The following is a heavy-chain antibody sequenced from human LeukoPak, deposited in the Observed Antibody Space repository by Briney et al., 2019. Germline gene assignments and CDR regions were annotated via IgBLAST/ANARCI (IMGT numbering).Heavy chain of an antibody. J-gene: IGHJ4*02. CDR2: IWYDGSNK. CDR3: ARDHSSSWSNLDY. V-gene: IGHV3-33*01. CDR1: GFTFSSYG. D-gene: IGHD6-13*01. Sequence: GRSLRLSCAASGFTFSSYGMHWVRQAPGKGLEWVAVIWYDGSNKYYADSVKGRFTISRDNSKNTLYLQMNSLRAEDTAVYYCARDHSSSWSNLDYWGQGTLVTVSS.